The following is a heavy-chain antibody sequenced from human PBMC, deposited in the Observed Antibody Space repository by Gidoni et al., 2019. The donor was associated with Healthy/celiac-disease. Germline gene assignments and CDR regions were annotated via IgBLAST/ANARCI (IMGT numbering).Heavy chain of an antibody. D-gene: IGHD2-15*01. CDR3: ARAEAGYCSGGSCYYFDY. CDR1: GGSISSYY. CDR2: INTSGST. J-gene: IGHJ4*02. Sequence: QVQLQESGPGLVKPSETLSLTCTVSGGSISSYYWSWIRQPAGKGLEWIGRINTSGSTNYNPSLKSRVTMSVDTSKNQFSLKLSSVTAADTAVYYCARAEAGYCSGGSCYYFDYWGQGTLVTVSS. V-gene: IGHV4-4*07.